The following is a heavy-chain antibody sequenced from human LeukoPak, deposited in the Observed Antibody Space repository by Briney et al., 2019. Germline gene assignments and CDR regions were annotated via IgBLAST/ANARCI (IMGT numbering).Heavy chain of an antibody. J-gene: IGHJ4*02. CDR1: GDSINSLDL. CDR3: ATLAGFDILNGYYKAGDY. V-gene: IGHV4-39*01. CDR2: IYNNGST. D-gene: IGHD3-9*01. Sequence: SETLSLTCTVSGDSINSLDLWSWVRQPPGKGLEWIGNIYNNGSTYYKPSLKSRVTISVDTSKNQFSLALSSVTAADTAVYHCATLAGFDILNGYYKAGDYWGQGTLVTVFS.